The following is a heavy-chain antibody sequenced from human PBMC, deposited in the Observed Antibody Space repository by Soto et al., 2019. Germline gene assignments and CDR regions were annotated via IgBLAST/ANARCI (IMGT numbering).Heavy chain of an antibody. J-gene: IGHJ4*02. D-gene: IGHD2-8*01. CDR3: AKVDGGYCTNGVCFPFDY. V-gene: IGHV3-23*01. CDR1: GFTFSSHA. CDR2: ISGSGGST. Sequence: GSLRLSCAASGFTFSSHAMSWVRQAPGKGLEWVSAISGSGGSTYYADSVKGRFTISRDNSKNTLYLQMNSLRAEDTAVYYCAKVDGGYCTNGVCFPFDYWGQGTLVTVSS.